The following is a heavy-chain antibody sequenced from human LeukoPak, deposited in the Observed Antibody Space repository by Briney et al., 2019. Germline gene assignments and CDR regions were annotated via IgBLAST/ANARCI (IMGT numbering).Heavy chain of an antibody. CDR3: ATETTANEFDY. CDR2: ISYYGSTK. J-gene: IGHJ4*02. V-gene: IGHV3-30-3*01. D-gene: IGHD4-17*01. Sequence: PGGSLRLSCAASGFTFSTYIMHWVRQAPGKGLEWVAVISYYGSTKYYADSVKGRFTSSRDNSKNTLYLQMNSLRAEDTAVYYCATETTANEFDYWGQGTLVTVSS. CDR1: GFTFSTYI.